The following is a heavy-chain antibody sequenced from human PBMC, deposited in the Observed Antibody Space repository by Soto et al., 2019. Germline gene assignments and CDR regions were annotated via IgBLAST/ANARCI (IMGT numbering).Heavy chain of an antibody. Sequence: LSCPASGYTFSNVWWSWVRKGQGKGLEWLGCIKSRTENETTEYASHARGRFIISRDDSKNMLELQLTSLKADYTGVYYSVTVFSPPDSRFDAW. D-gene: IGHD2-21*02. CDR2: IKSRTENETT. V-gene: IGHV3-15*01. CDR3: VTVFSPPDSRFDA. J-gene: IGHJ3*01. CDR1: GYTFSNVW.